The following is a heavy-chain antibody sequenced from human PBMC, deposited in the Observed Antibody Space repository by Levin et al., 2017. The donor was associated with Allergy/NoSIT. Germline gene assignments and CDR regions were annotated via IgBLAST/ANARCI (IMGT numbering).Heavy chain of an antibody. CDR2: ISYDGSNK. Sequence: GGSLRLSCAASGFTFSSYAMHWVRQAPGKGLEWVAVISYDGSNKYYADSVKGRFTISRDNSKNTLYLQMNSLRAEDTAVYYCAKDWVGGYSGSDYWGQGTLVTVSS. V-gene: IGHV3-30*04. J-gene: IGHJ4*02. D-gene: IGHD1-26*01. CDR1: GFTFSSYA. CDR3: AKDWVGGYSGSDY.